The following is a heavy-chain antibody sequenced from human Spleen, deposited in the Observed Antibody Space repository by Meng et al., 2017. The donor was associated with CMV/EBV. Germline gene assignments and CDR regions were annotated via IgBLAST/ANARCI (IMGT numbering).Heavy chain of an antibody. V-gene: IGHV3-23*01. Sequence: GGSLRLSCAVYDESFSGYYWSWIRQPPGKGLEWVSGISGSGGSTYYADSVKGRFTISRDNSKNRLYLQMNSLRAEDTAVYYCAKGDYDFWSGYLGRFYYGMDVWGQGTTVTVSS. CDR3: AKGDYDFWSGYLGRFYYGMDV. CDR1: DESFSGYY. CDR2: ISGSGGST. D-gene: IGHD3-3*01. J-gene: IGHJ6*02.